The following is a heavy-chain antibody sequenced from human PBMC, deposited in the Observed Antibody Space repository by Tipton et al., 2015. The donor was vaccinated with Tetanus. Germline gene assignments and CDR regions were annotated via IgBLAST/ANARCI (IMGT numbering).Heavy chain of an antibody. CDR1: GYTFTNYG. J-gene: IGHJ5*02. V-gene: IGHV1-18*01. D-gene: IGHD3-22*01. Sequence: QLVQSGAEVKKPGASVKVSCKASGYTFTNYGISWVRQAPGQGLEWMGWISIYNGNTNYAEKFQGRVTMTTDTSTNTAYMEVRGLRSDDTAVYYCARRPKYYYDSSGSWFDLWGQGTLVTVSS. CDR3: ARRPKYYYDSSGSWFDL. CDR2: ISIYNGNT.